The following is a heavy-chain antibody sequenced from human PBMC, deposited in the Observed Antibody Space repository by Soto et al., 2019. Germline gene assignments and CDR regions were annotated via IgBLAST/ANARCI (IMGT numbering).Heavy chain of an antibody. CDR2: ISSSSSYI. Sequence: GSLRLSCAASGFTFSSYSMNWVRQAPGKGLEWVSSISSSSSYIYYADSVKGRFTISRDNAKNSLYLQMNSLRAEDTAVYYCARGGRADTFDYWGQGTLVTVSS. CDR1: GFTFSSYS. CDR3: ARGGRADTFDY. J-gene: IGHJ4*02. V-gene: IGHV3-21*01. D-gene: IGHD6-13*01.